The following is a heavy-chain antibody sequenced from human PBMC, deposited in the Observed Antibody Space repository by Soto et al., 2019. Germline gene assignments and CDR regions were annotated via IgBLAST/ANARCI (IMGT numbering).Heavy chain of an antibody. CDR1: GFTFSSYA. V-gene: IGHV3-23*01. CDR2: ISGSGGST. CDR3: AKGAYSSGWYGRLNYFDY. J-gene: IGHJ4*02. D-gene: IGHD6-19*01. Sequence: GGSLRLSCAASGFTFSSYAMSWVRQAPGKGLEWVSAISGSGGSTYYADSVKGRFTISRDNSKNTLYLQMNSLRAEDTAVYYCAKGAYSSGWYGRLNYFDYWGQGTLVTVSS.